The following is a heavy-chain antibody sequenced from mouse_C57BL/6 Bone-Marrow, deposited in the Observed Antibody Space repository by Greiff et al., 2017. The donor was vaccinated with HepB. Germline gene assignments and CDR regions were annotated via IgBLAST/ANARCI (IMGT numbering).Heavy chain of an antibody. CDR2: ISSGGSDT. CDR3: ARLDGYYWYFDV. Sequence: EVKLMESGGDLVKPGGSLKLSCAASGFTFSSYGMSWVRQTPDKRLEWVATISSGGSDTYYPDSVKGRFTISRDNAKNTLYLQMSSLKSEDTAMYYCARLDGYYWYFDVWGTGTTVTVSS. V-gene: IGHV5-6*01. CDR1: GFTFSSYG. D-gene: IGHD2-3*01. J-gene: IGHJ1*03.